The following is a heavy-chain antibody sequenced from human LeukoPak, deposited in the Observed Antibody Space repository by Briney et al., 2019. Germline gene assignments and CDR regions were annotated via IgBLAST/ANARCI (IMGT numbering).Heavy chain of an antibody. CDR3: ARDRPYGGYGMDV. J-gene: IGHJ6*02. V-gene: IGHV1-69*13. CDR2: IILIFGTA. CDR1: GGTFSSYA. D-gene: IGHD6-6*01. Sequence: ASVKVSCKASGGTFSSYAISWVRQAPGQGLEWMGGIILIFGTANYAQKFQGRVTITADESTSTAYMELSSLRSEDTAVYYCARDRPYGGYGMDVWGQGTTVTVSS.